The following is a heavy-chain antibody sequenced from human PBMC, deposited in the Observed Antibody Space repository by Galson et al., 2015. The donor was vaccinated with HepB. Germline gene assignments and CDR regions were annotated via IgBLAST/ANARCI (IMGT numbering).Heavy chain of an antibody. CDR2: IYPDDSET. J-gene: IGHJ4*02. D-gene: IGHD6-19*01. CDR3: AIRVTGTSGDC. Sequence: QSGAEVKKPGESLKISCKGSGYNFTSYWIGWVRQVPGKGLEWMGIIYPDDSETIYSPSFQGQVTISTDMSISTAYLEWSSLKASDTAMYYCAIRVTGTSGDCWGQGTLVTVSS. CDR1: GYNFTSYW. V-gene: IGHV5-51*03.